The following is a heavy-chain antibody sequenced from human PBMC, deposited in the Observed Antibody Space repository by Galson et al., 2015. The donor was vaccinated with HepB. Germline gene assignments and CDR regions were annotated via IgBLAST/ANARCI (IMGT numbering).Heavy chain of an antibody. CDR1: GFTFSSYS. CDR2: ISSSSSTI. J-gene: IGHJ5*02. Sequence: SLRLSCAASGFTFSSYSMNWVRQAPGKGLEWVSYISSSSSTIYYADSVKGRLTISRDNAKNSLYLQMNSLRAEDTAVYYCARRRYGGYNWFDPWGQGTLVTVSS. CDR3: ARRRYGGYNWFDP. D-gene: IGHD3-10*01. V-gene: IGHV3-48*01.